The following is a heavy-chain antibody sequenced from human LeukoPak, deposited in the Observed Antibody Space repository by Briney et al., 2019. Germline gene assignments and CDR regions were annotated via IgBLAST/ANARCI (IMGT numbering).Heavy chain of an antibody. Sequence: PSETLSLTCAVYGGSFSGYYWSWIRQPPGKGLEWIGEINHSGSTNYNPSLKSRVTISVDTSKNQFSLKLSSVTAADTAVYYCARGKDVDTAMVTYFDYWGQGTLVTVSS. CDR1: GGSFSGYY. J-gene: IGHJ4*02. D-gene: IGHD5-18*01. CDR3: ARGKDVDTAMVTYFDY. V-gene: IGHV4-34*01. CDR2: INHSGST.